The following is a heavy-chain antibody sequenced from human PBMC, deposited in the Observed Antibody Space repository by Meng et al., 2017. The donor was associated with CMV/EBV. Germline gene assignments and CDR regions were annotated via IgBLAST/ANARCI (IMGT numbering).Heavy chain of an antibody. J-gene: IGHJ4*02. V-gene: IGHV3-23*01. Sequence: CVGWGFSWSGNAMAWVRQAPGKGLEWVAAIGGSDDRTDYADSVQGRFTISRDIYKNTLYLQMSSLRAEDTAVYFCAKDIFRWAFDFWGQGTLVTVSS. D-gene: IGHD2-21*01. CDR3: AKDIFRWAFDF. CDR1: GFSWSGNA. CDR2: IGGSDDRT.